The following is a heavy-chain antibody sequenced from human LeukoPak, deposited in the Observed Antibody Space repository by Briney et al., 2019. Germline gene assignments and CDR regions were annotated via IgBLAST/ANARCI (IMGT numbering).Heavy chain of an antibody. CDR2: INHSGST. CDR1: GGSFSGYY. J-gene: IGHJ5*02. D-gene: IGHD4-17*01. Sequence: SETLSLTCAVYGGSFSGYYWSWIRQPPGKWLEWIGEINHSGSTNYNPSLKSRVTISVDTSKNQFSLKLSSVTAADTAVYYCARGDTVTDWFDPWGQGTLVTVSS. V-gene: IGHV4-34*01. CDR3: ARGDTVTDWFDP.